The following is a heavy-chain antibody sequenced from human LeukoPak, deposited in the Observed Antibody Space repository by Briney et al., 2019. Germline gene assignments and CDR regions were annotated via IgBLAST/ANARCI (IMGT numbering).Heavy chain of an antibody. J-gene: IGHJ5*02. Sequence: PSETLSLTCTVSGVSISSGDYYWSWLRQPPGKGLEGIAYMYYSGSNYYNPSLKSRVTMSADTSKNQLSLKLSSVTAADTAVYYCARPYYYDSRIDPWGQGILVTVSS. CDR3: ARPYYYDSRIDP. D-gene: IGHD3-22*01. CDR1: GVSISSGDYY. CDR2: MYYSGSN. V-gene: IGHV4-30-4*01.